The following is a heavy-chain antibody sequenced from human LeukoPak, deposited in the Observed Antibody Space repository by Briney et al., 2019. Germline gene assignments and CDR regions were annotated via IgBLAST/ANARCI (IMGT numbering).Heavy chain of an antibody. CDR1: GFTFDDYA. J-gene: IGHJ4*02. CDR3: ANPRDSSTWYTFDY. D-gene: IGHD6-13*01. V-gene: IGHV3-23*01. CDR2: ISGSGGST. Sequence: PGGSLRLSCAASGFTFDDYAMHWVRQAPGKGLEWVSAISGSGGSTYYADSVKGRFTISRDNSKNTLYLQMNSLRAEDTAVYYCANPRDSSTWYTFDYWGQGTLVTVSS.